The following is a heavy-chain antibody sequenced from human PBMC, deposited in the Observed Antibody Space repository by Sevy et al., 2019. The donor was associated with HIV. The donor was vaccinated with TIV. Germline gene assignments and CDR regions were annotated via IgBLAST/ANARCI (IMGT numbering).Heavy chain of an antibody. CDR2: ISWNSGSI. D-gene: IGHD3-3*01. Sequence: GGSLRLSCAASGFTFDDYAMHWVRQAPGKGLEWVSGISWNSGSIGYADSVKGRFTISRDNAKNSLYLQMNSLRAEDTAVYYCAREYYDFWSGSLDYGMDVWGQGTTVTVSS. J-gene: IGHJ6*02. CDR1: GFTFDDYA. CDR3: AREYYDFWSGSLDYGMDV. V-gene: IGHV3-9*01.